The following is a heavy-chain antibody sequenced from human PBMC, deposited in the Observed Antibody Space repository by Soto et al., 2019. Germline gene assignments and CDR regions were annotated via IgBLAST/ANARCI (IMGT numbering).Heavy chain of an antibody. CDR3: AIYGDKSFVQS. CDR1: GFSVNNNY. V-gene: IGHV3-53*01. Sequence: PGGSLRLSCAASGFSVNNNYMTWVRQAPGKWLAWVSLIYSGGSTTYADSVKGRFTISRDNSKNTLYLQMNSLRAEDTAVYYCAIYGDKSFVQSWGQRXLVTVSA. D-gene: IGHD4-17*01. J-gene: IGHJ4*02. CDR2: IYSGGST.